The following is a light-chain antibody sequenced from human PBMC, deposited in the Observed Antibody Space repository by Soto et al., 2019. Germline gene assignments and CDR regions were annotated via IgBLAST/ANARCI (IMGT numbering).Light chain of an antibody. CDR3: KTYNNWPLT. Sequence: DIRMPQSPSSLSASVGATFTMTCRAGQTIGQYVSWYRQKPGKANKLLIYAASSLQSGVPSRFSGSGSGTDFTLTIHSLQSEDFAVYYCKTYNNWPLTFGGGNKVDIK. CDR1: QTIGQY. CDR2: AAS. V-gene: IGKV1-39*01. J-gene: IGKJ4*01.